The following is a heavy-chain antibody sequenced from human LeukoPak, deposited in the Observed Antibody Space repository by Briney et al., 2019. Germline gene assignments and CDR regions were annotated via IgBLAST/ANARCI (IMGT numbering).Heavy chain of an antibody. CDR3: ARERVMMAGTIDY. D-gene: IGHD6-19*01. CDR2: INPNSGGT. V-gene: IGHV1-2*02. Sequence: GASVKVSCKASGYTFTGYYMHWVRQAPGQGLEWMGWINPNSGGTNYAQKFQGRVTMTRDTSISTAYMELSRLRSDDTAVYYCARERVMMAGTIDYWGQGTLVTVSS. J-gene: IGHJ4*02. CDR1: GYTFTGYY.